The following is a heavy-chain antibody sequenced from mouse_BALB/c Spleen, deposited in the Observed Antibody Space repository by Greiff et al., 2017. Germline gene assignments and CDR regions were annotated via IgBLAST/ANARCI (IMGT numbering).Heavy chain of an antibody. CDR3: AHYGRHYAMDY. V-gene: IGHV2-9*02. CDR2: IWAGGST. J-gene: IGHJ4*01. Sequence: VQVVESGPGLVAPSQSLSITCTVSGFSLTSYGVHWVRQPPGKGLEWLGVIWAGGSTNYNSALMSRLSISKDNSKSQVFLKMNSLQTDDTAMYYCAHYGRHYAMDYWGQGTSVTVSS. CDR1: GFSLTSYG. D-gene: IGHD1-1*01.